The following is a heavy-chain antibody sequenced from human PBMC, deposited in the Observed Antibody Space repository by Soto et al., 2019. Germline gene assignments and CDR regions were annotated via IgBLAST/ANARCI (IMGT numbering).Heavy chain of an antibody. J-gene: IGHJ4*02. CDR1: GFTFSSYG. CDR2: ISYDGSNT. Sequence: ESGGGVVQPGRSLRLSCVASGFTFSSYGMHWVRQAPGKGLEWVAIISYDGSNTYYADSVKGRFTISRDNSKNTLYLQMNSLIAEDTYVYYCAKEGGLSGSYYISISYYFDYWGQGTLVTVSS. CDR3: AKEGGLSGSYYISISYYFDY. D-gene: IGHD1-26*01. V-gene: IGHV3-30*18.